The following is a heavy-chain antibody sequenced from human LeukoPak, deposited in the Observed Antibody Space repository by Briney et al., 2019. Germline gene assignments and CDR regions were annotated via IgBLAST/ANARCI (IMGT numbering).Heavy chain of an antibody. CDR1: GYPFTIHA. D-gene: IGHD6-19*01. J-gene: IGHJ4*02. CDR3: ARDPSNTSGYYVYLDS. CDR2: ISTYNGDT. Sequence: ASVKVSCKASGYPFTIHAISWVRQAPGQGLEWMGWISTYNGDTKYAQKTQGRVTMTTDSSTSTAYLEMRSLKYDDTAVYYCARDPSNTSGYYVYLDSWGQGTLVTVSS. V-gene: IGHV1-18*04.